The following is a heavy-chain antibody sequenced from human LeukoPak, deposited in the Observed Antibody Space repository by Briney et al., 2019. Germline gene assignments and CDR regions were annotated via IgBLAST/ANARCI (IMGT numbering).Heavy chain of an antibody. CDR3: ARNYGPGTRYYYSYMDV. Sequence: GGSLRLSCAASGFTFGSYWMTWVRQAPGKGLEWVANIKKDGTEEHYVDSVKGRFTVSRHNARNSLYLQMHSLRVEDTAISYCARNYGPGTRYYYSYMDVWGKGTTVTVSS. V-gene: IGHV3-7*01. CDR2: IKKDGTEE. CDR1: GFTFGSYW. D-gene: IGHD3-9*01. J-gene: IGHJ6*03.